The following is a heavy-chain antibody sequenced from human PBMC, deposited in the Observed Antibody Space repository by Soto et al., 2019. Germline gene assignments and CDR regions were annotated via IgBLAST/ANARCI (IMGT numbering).Heavy chain of an antibody. CDR1: GYTFTTYW. V-gene: IGHV5-51*01. CDR2: IYPGDSDT. J-gene: IGHJ4*01. Sequence: PGESLKISCQTSGYTFTTYWIGWVRQMPGKGLEWLGTIYPGDSDTRYSPSFQGQVTISADKSINTVYLQWSSLKASDTAMYYCARPTSHPFDYWGQGTLVTGSS. D-gene: IGHD1-1*01. CDR3: ARPTSHPFDY.